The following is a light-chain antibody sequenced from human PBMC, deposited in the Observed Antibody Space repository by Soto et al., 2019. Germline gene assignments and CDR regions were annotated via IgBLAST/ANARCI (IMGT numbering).Light chain of an antibody. V-gene: IGKV1-5*01. Sequence: DIQMTQSPSTLSXSVXXXXTXXXRASQTISSWLAWYQQKPGKAPKLLIYDASSLESGVPSRFSGSGSGTEFTLTISSLQPDDFATYYCLQDYNYPWAFGQGTKVDIK. CDR2: DAS. CDR3: LQDYNYPWA. J-gene: IGKJ1*01. CDR1: QTISSW.